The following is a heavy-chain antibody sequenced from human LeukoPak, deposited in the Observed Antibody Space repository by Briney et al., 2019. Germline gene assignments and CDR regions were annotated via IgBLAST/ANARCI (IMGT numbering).Heavy chain of an antibody. J-gene: IGHJ4*02. CDR1: GFTFSSYM. V-gene: IGHV3-23*01. D-gene: IGHD1-20*01. Sequence: GGSLRLSCAASGFTFSSYMMTWVRQAPGEGLEWVSSISGSGGSTYYANSVKGRFTISRDNSKNTLFLQMNSLRAEDTAVYYCAKDFVTGTIPFDYWGQGTLVTVSS. CDR3: AKDFVTGTIPFDY. CDR2: ISGSGGST.